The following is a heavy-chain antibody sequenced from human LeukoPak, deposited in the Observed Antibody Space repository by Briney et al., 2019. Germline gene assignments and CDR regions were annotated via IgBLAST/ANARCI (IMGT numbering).Heavy chain of an antibody. D-gene: IGHD4-17*01. V-gene: IGHV5-51*01. J-gene: IGHJ6*02. Sequence: GESLKISCKGSGYSFTTYWIGWVRQMPGKGQEWMGIIYPGDSDTRYSPSFQGQVTISADKSINTAYLQWNSLEASDTAMYYCARLTAYGNYYYNGLDVWGQGTTVIASS. CDR1: GYSFTTYW. CDR3: ARLTAYGNYYYNGLDV. CDR2: IYPGDSDT.